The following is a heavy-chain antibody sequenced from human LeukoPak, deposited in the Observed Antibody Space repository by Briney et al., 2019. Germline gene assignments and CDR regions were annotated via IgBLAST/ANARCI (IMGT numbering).Heavy chain of an antibody. D-gene: IGHD3-3*01. J-gene: IGHJ6*02. V-gene: IGHV3-30-3*01. Sequence: GGSLRLSCVASGFNFSNHAMHWVRQTPGKGPECVAGIAYHGTNEYDADSVKGRFTTSRDNSKNRLYLQMKSLTPEDTAVYYCARDRDFWGYGGMDLWGQGTTVTVSS. CDR2: IAYHGTNE. CDR3: ARDRDFWGYGGMDL. CDR1: GFNFSNHA.